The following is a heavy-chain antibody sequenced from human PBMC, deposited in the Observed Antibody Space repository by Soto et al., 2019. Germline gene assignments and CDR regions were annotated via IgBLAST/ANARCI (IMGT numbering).Heavy chain of an antibody. CDR3: ARPIAVATTGGFDY. CDR2: IYHTGAA. CDR1: GGSITSNW. Sequence: QVQLQESGPGLLKPSGTLSLTCAVSGGSITSNWWSWVRQPPGKGLEWIGEIYHTGAANYNPSLESRVTMSLDKSQNQFSLHLNSVTAADTARYYCARPIAVATTGGFDYWGRGTLVTVSS. D-gene: IGHD6-19*01. J-gene: IGHJ4*02. V-gene: IGHV4-4*02.